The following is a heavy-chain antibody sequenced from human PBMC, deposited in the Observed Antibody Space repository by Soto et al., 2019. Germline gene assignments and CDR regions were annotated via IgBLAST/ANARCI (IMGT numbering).Heavy chain of an antibody. CDR2: ISAYNGNT. CDR3: ARLVNYDILTGYYRQKYYFDY. V-gene: IGHV1-18*01. J-gene: IGHJ4*02. D-gene: IGHD3-9*01. Sequence: GASVKVSCKASGYTFTSYGISWVRQAPGQGLEWMGWISAYNGNTNYAQKLQGRVTMTTGTSTSTAYMELRSLRSDDTAVYYCARLVNYDILTGYYRQKYYFDYWGQGTLVTVSS. CDR1: GYTFTSYG.